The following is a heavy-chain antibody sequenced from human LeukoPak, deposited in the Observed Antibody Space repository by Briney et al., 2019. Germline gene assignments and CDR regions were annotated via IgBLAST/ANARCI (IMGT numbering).Heavy chain of an antibody. J-gene: IGHJ4*02. D-gene: IGHD3-22*01. Sequence: GGSLRLSCAASGFTFSNFALSWVRQAPGKGLEWVSAISGRGRGGSTNYADSVKGRFTISRDNSKNTLYLQMNSLRAEDTAVYYCASPYRYYYDSSGSPLGSLRYWGQGTLVTVSS. CDR3: ASPYRYYYDSSGSPLGSLRY. CDR1: GFTFSNFA. CDR2: ISGRGRGGST. V-gene: IGHV3-23*01.